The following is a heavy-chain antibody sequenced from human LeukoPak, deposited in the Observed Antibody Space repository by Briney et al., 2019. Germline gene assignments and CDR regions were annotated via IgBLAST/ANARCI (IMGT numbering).Heavy chain of an antibody. V-gene: IGHV3-23*01. J-gene: IGHJ4*02. Sequence: GGSLRLSCEASGFTFTSYAMHWVRQAPGKGVEWVSSISASGSGTFYTDSMNGRFTISRDNAKKTFFLQMKNLSPGHTALYYCAKGRDTSGRQNFDFWGQGTLVTVSS. CDR2: ISASGSGT. D-gene: IGHD6-19*01. CDR3: AKGRDTSGRQNFDF. CDR1: GFTFTSYA.